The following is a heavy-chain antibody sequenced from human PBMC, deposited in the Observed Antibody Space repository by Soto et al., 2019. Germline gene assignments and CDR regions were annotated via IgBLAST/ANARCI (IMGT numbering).Heavy chain of an antibody. V-gene: IGHV3-74*01. CDR2: INSDGSST. CDR3: ARDLVVVPAFYPYDYYGMDV. D-gene: IGHD2-2*01. Sequence: PGGSLRLSCAASGFTFSSYWMHWVRQAPGKGLVWVSRINSDGSSTSYADSVKGRFTISRDNAKNTLYLQMNSLRAEDTAVYYCARDLVVVPAFYPYDYYGMDVWGQGTTVTVSS. J-gene: IGHJ6*02. CDR1: GFTFSSYW.